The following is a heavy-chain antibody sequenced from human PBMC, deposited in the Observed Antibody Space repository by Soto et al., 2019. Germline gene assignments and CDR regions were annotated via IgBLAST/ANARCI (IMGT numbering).Heavy chain of an antibody. CDR3: TPTLSVPADDSSSDY. D-gene: IGHD2-2*01. CDR1: GFTFSNAW. J-gene: IGHJ4*02. Sequence: GGSLRLSCAASGFTFSNAWMNWVRQAPGKGLEWVGRIKSKTDGGTTDYAAPVKGRFTISRDDSKNTLYLQMNSLKTEDTAVYYCTPTLSVPADDSSSDYWGQGTLVTVSS. CDR2: IKSKTDGGTT. V-gene: IGHV3-15*07.